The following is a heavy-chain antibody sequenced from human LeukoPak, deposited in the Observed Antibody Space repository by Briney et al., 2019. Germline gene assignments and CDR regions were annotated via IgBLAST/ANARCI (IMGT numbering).Heavy chain of an antibody. V-gene: IGHV3-23*01. CDR2: ISGSGGST. CDR1: GFTFSSYA. D-gene: IGHD3-10*01. J-gene: IGHJ4*02. CDR3: ARLHAGGSGSYDYFDY. Sequence: GGSLRLSCAASGFTFSSYAMSWVRQAPGKGLEWVSAISGSGGSTYYADSVKGRFAISRDNSKNTLYLQMNSLRAEDTAVYYCARLHAGGSGSYDYFDYWGQGTLVTVSS.